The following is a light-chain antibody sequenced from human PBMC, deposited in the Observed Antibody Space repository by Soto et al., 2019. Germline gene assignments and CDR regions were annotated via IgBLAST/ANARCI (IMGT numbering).Light chain of an antibody. CDR1: QAIDTY. J-gene: IGKJ5*01. CDR3: QQLNRFPFI. V-gene: IGKV1-9*01. Sequence: DIQLTQSPSFLSASVGDRVTITCRASQAIDTYLAWYQQKPGKAPKLLIYAASLLQSGVPSRFSGSGSGTEFTLTINSLQPEDFASYYCQQLNRFPFIVGQGTRLEIK. CDR2: AAS.